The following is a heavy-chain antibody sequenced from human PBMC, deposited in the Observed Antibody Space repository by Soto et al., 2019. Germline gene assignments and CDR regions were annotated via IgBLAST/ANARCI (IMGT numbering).Heavy chain of an antibody. CDR1: GFTFSNAW. CDR2: IKSKTNGGTT. CDR3: TRHPLGYCSSSSCYDYFDY. D-gene: IGHD2-2*01. Sequence: EVQLVESGGGLVKPGVSLRLSCAASGFTFSNAWMSWVRQAPGKGLEWVGRIKSKTNGGTTDYAAPVQGRFTISRDDSENTLYLQMNRLKTEDTAVYYCTRHPLGYCSSSSCYDYFDYWGQGTLVTVSS. V-gene: IGHV3-15*01. J-gene: IGHJ4*02.